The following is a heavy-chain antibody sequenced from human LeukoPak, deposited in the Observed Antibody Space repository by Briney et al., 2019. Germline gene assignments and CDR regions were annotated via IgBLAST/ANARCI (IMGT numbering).Heavy chain of an antibody. CDR2: IRYDGSNK. V-gene: IGHV3-30*02. Sequence: GGSLRLSCAASGFTFSSYGIHWVRQAPGKGLEWVAFIRYDGSNKYYADSVKGRFTISRDSSKNTLYLQMNSLRAEDTAVYYCARAFLIRGRVQLWPFDYWGQGTLVTVSS. J-gene: IGHJ4*02. CDR1: GFTFSSYG. CDR3: ARAFLIRGRVQLWPFDY. D-gene: IGHD5-18*01.